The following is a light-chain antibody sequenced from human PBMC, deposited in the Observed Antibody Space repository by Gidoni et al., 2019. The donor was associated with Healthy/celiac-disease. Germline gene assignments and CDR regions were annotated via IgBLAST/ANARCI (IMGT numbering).Light chain of an antibody. Sequence: DIQMNQSPSSLSASVGDRVTITCRASQSISSYLNWYQQKPGKAHKLLIYASSSLQRVVPSRFSGSGSGTDFTLTISSLQPEYFATYYCQQSYSTPRSFGQGTKLEIK. CDR1: QSISSY. V-gene: IGKV1-39*01. CDR2: ASS. CDR3: QQSYSTPRS. J-gene: IGKJ2*04.